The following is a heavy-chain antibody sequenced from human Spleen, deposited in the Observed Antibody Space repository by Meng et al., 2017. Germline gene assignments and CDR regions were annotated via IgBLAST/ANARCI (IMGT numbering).Heavy chain of an antibody. J-gene: IGHJ3*02. Sequence: GGSLRLSCAASGFTVSSNYMSWVRQAPGKGLEWVSVIYSGGSTYYADSVKGRFTISRHNSKNTLYLQMNSLRAEDTAVYYCAKKFSMTISGHDTFDIWGQGTLVTVSS. D-gene: IGHD2/OR15-2a*01. CDR3: AKKFSMTISGHDTFDI. CDR2: IYSGGST. V-gene: IGHV3-53*04. CDR1: GFTVSSNY.